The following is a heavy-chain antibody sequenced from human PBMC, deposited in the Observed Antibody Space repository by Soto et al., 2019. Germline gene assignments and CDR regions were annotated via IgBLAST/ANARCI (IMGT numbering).Heavy chain of an antibody. V-gene: IGHV1-18*01. J-gene: IGHJ5*02. CDR1: GYTFTSYG. CDR3: ARGESSRCYKSGWFEP. CDR2: ISAYNGNT. D-gene: IGHD6-13*01. Sequence: GASVKVSCKGSGYTFTSYGISWVRQAPGQGREWMGWISAYNGNTNYAQKLQGRVTMTTDTSTSTAYMELRSLRSDDTAVYYCARGESSRCYKSGWFEPWGQGTLVTVSS.